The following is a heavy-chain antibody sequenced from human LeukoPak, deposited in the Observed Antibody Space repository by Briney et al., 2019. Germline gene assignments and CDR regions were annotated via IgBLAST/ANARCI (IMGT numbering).Heavy chain of an antibody. Sequence: SETLSLTCTVSGGSISSYYWSWIRQPPGKGLEWIGYIYYSGSTNYNPSLQSRVTISVDTSKNQFSLKLSSVTAADTAVYYCASGQPYYDFWSGYFRPPDYYYYYGMDVWGQGTTVTVSS. CDR1: GGSISSYY. D-gene: IGHD3-3*01. CDR2: IYYSGST. V-gene: IGHV4-59*01. CDR3: ASGQPYYDFWSGYFRPPDYYYYYGMDV. J-gene: IGHJ6*02.